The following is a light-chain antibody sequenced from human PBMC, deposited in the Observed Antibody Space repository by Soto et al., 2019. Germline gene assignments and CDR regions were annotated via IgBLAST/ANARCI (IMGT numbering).Light chain of an antibody. CDR3: ISHSTTIAYVV. V-gene: IGLV2-14*01. CDR1: STDIGDYNY. Sequence: QSPLTQPASVSGSPGQSITISCTGTSTDIGDYNYVSWYQHHPGKAPKLMIYEVTNRPSGVSNRFSGSKSGNTASLTISGLQAEDEADYYCISHSTTIAYVVLGGGTKLTVL. CDR2: EVT. J-gene: IGLJ2*01.